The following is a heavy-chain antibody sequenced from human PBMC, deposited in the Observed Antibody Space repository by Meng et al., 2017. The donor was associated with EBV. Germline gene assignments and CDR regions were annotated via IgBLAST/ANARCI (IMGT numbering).Heavy chain of an antibody. CDR2: FLPRLGAP. J-gene: IGHJ4*02. V-gene: IGHV1-69*01. CDR3: ASESGRGYTPDY. D-gene: IGHD3-10*01. CDR1: GGPFRYYS. Sequence: QVQLVQSAAELMKPASSLTLSCKTSGGPFRYYSSSWVRQAPGQGLEWLGGFLPRLGAPNYAQKFHGRVKITADESTSTHYMDLSSLRSEETAIYYCASESGRGYTPDYWGQGTLVTVSS.